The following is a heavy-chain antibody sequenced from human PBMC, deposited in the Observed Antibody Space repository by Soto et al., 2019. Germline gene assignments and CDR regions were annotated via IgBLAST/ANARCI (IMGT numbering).Heavy chain of an antibody. V-gene: IGHV3-30*18. CDR2: ISYDGNNK. CDR1: GFSLSNNG. CDR3: AKGGSGNSLTCYYYYGMDV. J-gene: IGHJ6*02. D-gene: IGHD1-26*01. Sequence: PGGSLRLSCAASGFSLSNNGMHWVRQAPGKGLEWVAVISYDGNNKYYADSVKGRFTISRDNSKNTVYLEMNNLRAEDTAMYYCAKGGSGNSLTCYYYYGMDVWGQGTTVTVSS.